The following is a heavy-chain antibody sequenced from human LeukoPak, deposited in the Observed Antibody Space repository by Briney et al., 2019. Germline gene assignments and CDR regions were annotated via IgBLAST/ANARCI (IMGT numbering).Heavy chain of an antibody. CDR1: GGTFSSYA. J-gene: IGHJ5*02. V-gene: IGHV1-69*01. CDR3: ASQKGPYYYGSGSSPSLDWFDP. D-gene: IGHD3-10*01. CDR2: IIPIFGTA. Sequence: GASVKVSCKASGGTFSSYAISWVRQAPGQGLEWMGGIIPIFGTANYAQKFQGRVTITADESTSTAYMELSSLRSEDTAVYYCASQKGPYYYGSGSSPSLDWFDPWGQGTLVTVSS.